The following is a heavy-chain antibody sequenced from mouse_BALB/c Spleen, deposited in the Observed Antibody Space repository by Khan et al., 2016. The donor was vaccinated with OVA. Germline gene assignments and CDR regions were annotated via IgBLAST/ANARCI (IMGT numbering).Heavy chain of an antibody. CDR2: ISSDGDYT. J-gene: IGHJ3*01. V-gene: IGHV5-9-3*01. Sequence: EVKLVESGGGLVKPGGSLKLSCAASGFTFSTYAMSWVRQTPEKRLEWVATISSDGDYTYYPDNVKGRFTISRDNAKNTLYLQMSSLRSEDTAMYYGARSPYGNFAYWGQGTLVTVSA. D-gene: IGHD2-1*01. CDR1: GFTFSTYA. CDR3: ARSPYGNFAY.